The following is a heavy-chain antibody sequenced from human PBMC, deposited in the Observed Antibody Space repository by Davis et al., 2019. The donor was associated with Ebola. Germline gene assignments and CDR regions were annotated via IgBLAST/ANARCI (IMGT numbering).Heavy chain of an antibody. CDR1: GFTFSSYS. CDR2: ISSSSSYI. Sequence: PGGSLRLSCAASGFTFSSYSMNWVRQAPGKGLEWVSSISSSSSYIYYADSVKGRFTISRDNSKNTLYLQMNSLRPEDTAVYYCTKAAAGRLDYWGQGTLVTVSS. D-gene: IGHD6-13*01. V-gene: IGHV3-21*01. CDR3: TKAAAGRLDY. J-gene: IGHJ4*02.